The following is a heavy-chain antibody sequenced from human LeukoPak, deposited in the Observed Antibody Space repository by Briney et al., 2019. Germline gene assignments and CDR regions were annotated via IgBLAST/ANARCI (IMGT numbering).Heavy chain of an antibody. J-gene: IGHJ6*03. Sequence: SETLSLTCAVYGGSFSGYYWSWIRQPPGKRLEWIGEINHSGSTNYNPSLKSRVTISVDTSKNQFSLKLSSVTAADTAVYYCARYVAQQLADYYYYYMDVWGKGTTVTVSS. D-gene: IGHD6-13*01. CDR2: INHSGST. CDR3: ARYVAQQLADYYYYYMDV. CDR1: GGSFSGYY. V-gene: IGHV4-34*01.